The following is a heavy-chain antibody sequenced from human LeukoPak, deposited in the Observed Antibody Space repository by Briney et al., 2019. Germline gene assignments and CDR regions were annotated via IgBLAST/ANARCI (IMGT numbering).Heavy chain of an antibody. J-gene: IGHJ3*02. D-gene: IGHD1-26*01. V-gene: IGHV3-23*01. CDR3: AIRGSPNAFDM. CDR1: GFAFSTYP. Sequence: GGSLRLSCAASGFAFSTYPMSWVRQAPGKGLEWVSAIGSGGTTYYSDSVKGRFTISRDNSKNTLYLQMNGLSAEDTAVYYCAIRGSPNAFDMWGQGTMVTVSS. CDR2: IGSGGTT.